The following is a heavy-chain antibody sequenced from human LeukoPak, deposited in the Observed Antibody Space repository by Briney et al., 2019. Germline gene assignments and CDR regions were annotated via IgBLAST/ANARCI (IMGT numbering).Heavy chain of an antibody. Sequence: GASVTVSFTSVAYTFTICVICWGRQAPGQGLGLMGWTNPNRGNTGYAQKFQGRGTMTRNTSISTAYMELRSLRSEDTAVDYCSRGLRRWFRELANWFDRWGQGSLVTVSS. CDR2: TNPNRGNT. D-gene: IGHD3-10*01. CDR1: AYTFTICV. J-gene: IGHJ5*02. V-gene: IGHV1-8*01. CDR3: SRGLRRWFRELANWFDR.